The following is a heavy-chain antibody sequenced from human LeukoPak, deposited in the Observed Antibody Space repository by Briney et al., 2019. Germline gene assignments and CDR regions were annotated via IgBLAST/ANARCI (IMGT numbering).Heavy chain of an antibody. CDR1: GGSFSGYY. Sequence: PSETLSLTCAGYGGSFSGYYWSCIRQPPGKGLEWIGEINHSGSTNYNPSLKSRVTISVDTSKNQFSLKLSSVTAADTAVYYCARVRGSSGWYSAFDIWGQGTMVTVSS. CDR3: ARVRGSSGWYSAFDI. J-gene: IGHJ3*02. V-gene: IGHV4-34*01. CDR2: INHSGST. D-gene: IGHD6-19*01.